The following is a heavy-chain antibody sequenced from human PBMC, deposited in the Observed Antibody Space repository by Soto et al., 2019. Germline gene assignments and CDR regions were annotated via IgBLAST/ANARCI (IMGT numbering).Heavy chain of an antibody. J-gene: IGHJ4*02. CDR2: INSDGSST. CDR3: ARGSGGSPHIDY. V-gene: IGHV3-74*01. CDR1: GFTFSSYW. Sequence: EVQLVESGGGLVQPGGSLRLSCAASGFTFSSYWMHWVRQAPGKGLVWVSRINSDGSSTSYADPVKGRFTISRDNANNTLYLQMNSLRAEDTAVYYCARGSGGSPHIDYWGQGTLVTVSS. D-gene: IGHD2-15*01.